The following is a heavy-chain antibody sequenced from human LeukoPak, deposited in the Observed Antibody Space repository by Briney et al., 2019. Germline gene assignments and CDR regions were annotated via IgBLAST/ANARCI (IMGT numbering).Heavy chain of an antibody. V-gene: IGHV5-51*01. D-gene: IGHD2-2*01. CDR1: GYSFTSYW. Sequence: GESLKISCKGSGYSFTSYWIGWVRQMPGKGLEWMGIIYPGDSDTRYSPSFQGQVTISADKSISTAYLQWSSLKASDTAMYYCARQTRGRMSGYCSSTSCYFYSWFDPWGQGTLVTVSS. CDR2: IYPGDSDT. J-gene: IGHJ5*02. CDR3: ARQTRGRMSGYCSSTSCYFYSWFDP.